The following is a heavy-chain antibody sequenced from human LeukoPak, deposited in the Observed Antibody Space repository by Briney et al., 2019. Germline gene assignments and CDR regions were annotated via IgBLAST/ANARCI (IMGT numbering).Heavy chain of an antibody. V-gene: IGHV3-30*03. CDR1: GFTFSSYG. CDR2: ISYDGSNK. D-gene: IGHD6-6*01. Sequence: PGGSLRLSCAASGFTFSSYGMHWVRQAPGKGLEWVAVISYDGSNKYYADSVKGRFTISRDNSKNTLYLQMNSLRAEDTAVYFCAMIEQVVSEVEGGYWGQGTLVTVSS. CDR3: AMIEQVVSEVEGGY. J-gene: IGHJ4*02.